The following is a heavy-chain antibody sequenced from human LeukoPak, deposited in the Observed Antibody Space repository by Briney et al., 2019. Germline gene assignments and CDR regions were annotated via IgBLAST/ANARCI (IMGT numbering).Heavy chain of an antibody. J-gene: IGHJ6*03. CDR1: GGSISSYY. CDR3: ARERDYYYYLDV. V-gene: IGHV4-59*12. CDR2: IYYSGST. Sequence: SETLSLTCTVSGGSISSYYWSWIRQPPGKGLEWIGNIYYSGSTNYNPSLKSRVTISLDTSKNQFSLKLSSVTAADTAIYYCARERDYYYYLDVWGKGTTVTISS.